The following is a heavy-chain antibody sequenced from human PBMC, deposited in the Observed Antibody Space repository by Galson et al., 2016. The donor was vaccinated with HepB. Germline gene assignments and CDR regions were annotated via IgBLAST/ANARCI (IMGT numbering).Heavy chain of an antibody. V-gene: IGHV4-59*12. Sequence: ETLSLTCTVSGGSIRSYYWSWIRQPPGKGLEWIGYIYYSGSANYNPSLKSRVSISVDTSKSQFYLKLTSVAAADTAGYYCAGDGGHDWFDYWGQGTLVTVSS. CDR1: GGSIRSYY. D-gene: IGHD5-12*01. J-gene: IGHJ4*02. CDR2: IYYSGSA. CDR3: AGDGGHDWFDY.